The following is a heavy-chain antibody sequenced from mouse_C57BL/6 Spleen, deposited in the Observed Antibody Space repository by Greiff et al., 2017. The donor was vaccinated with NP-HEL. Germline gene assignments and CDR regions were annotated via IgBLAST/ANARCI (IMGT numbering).Heavy chain of an antibody. CDR3: ARGEYDVAWFAY. CDR1: GYAFSSYW. CDR2: IYPGDGDT. V-gene: IGHV1-80*01. D-gene: IGHD2-14*01. Sequence: VKLMESGAELVKPGASVKISCKASGYAFSSYWMNWVKQRPGKGLEWIGQIYPGDGDTNYNGKFKGKATLTADKSSSTAYMQLSSLTSEDSAVYFCARGEYDVAWFAYWGQGTLVTVPA. J-gene: IGHJ3*01.